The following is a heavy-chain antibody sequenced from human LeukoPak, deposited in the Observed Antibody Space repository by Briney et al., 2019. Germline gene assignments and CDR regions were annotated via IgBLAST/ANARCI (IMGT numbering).Heavy chain of an antibody. CDR3: ATDLGGYYSGSGTYWGSLDY. CDR1: GFTFSNAW. CDR2: IKRKSDGGTP. Sequence: GGSLRLSCAASGFTFSNAWMSWVRQAPGKGLEWVGRIKRKSDGGTPDSAAAVKGRFTISGDDSKDTLYLQMNSLKTEDTAVYYCATDLGGYYSGSGTYWGSLDYWGQGTVVTVSS. J-gene: IGHJ4*02. D-gene: IGHD3-10*01. V-gene: IGHV3-15*01.